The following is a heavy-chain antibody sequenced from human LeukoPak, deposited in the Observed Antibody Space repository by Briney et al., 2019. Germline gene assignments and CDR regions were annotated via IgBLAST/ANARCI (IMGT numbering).Heavy chain of an antibody. V-gene: IGHV1-2*02. D-gene: IGHD1-26*01. J-gene: IGHJ6*03. CDR1: GYTFTSYA. Sequence: ASVKVSCKASGYTFTSYAMHWVRQAPGQRLEWMGWINPYSGGTNYIQRFQGRVTMTRDTSIRTAYMELSRLTSDDTAVYYCARAGTVSGSYLGHYYFYMDVWGKGTTVTVSS. CDR2: INPYSGGT. CDR3: ARAGTVSGSYLGHYYFYMDV.